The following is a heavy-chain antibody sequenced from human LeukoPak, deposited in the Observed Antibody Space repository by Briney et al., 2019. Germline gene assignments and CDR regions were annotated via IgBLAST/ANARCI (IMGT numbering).Heavy chain of an antibody. CDR2: INHSGST. CDR1: GGSFSGYY. Sequence: PSETLSLTCAVYGGSFSGYYWSWIRQPPGKGLEWIGEINHSGSTNYNPSLKSRVTISVDTSKNQFSLKLSSVTAADTAVYYCARGSGSYPARNFDYWGQGTLVTVSS. CDR3: ARGSGSYPARNFDY. V-gene: IGHV4-34*01. D-gene: IGHD1-26*01. J-gene: IGHJ4*02.